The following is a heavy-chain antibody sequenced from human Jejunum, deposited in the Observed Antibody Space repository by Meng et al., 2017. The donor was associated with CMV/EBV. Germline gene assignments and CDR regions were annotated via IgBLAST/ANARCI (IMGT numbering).Heavy chain of an antibody. J-gene: IGHJ5*02. V-gene: IGHV6-1*01. CDR2: TYYKSKWYS. D-gene: IGHD3-16*02. Sequence: PQHPGPGQVKPSHAHSLTGCISVDSISSNSACWNWIRQSPSRGLEWLGRTYYKSKWYSDYAESVNSRIIISPDTSRNQFSLQLSSVIPEDTAVYYCTRDQPPLTGTYRWFDPWGQGILVTVSS. CDR3: TRDQPPLTGTYRWFDP. CDR1: VDSISSNSAC.